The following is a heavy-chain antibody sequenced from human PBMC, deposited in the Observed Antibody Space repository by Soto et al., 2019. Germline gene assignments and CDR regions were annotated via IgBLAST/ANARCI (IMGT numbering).Heavy chain of an antibody. CDR3: ASNDYDFRRGCDGKSYYLEY. V-gene: IGHV4-30-4*01. J-gene: IGHJ4*01. Sequence: QVQLQESGPGLVKPSQTLSLTCTVSGGSISSGDYYWSWIRQPPGKGLEWIGYIYYSGSTYYNPLLKNLFTIAVDTSKNQFPRKIGAVTAADMGVYYCASNDYDFRRGCDGKSYYLEYLGRGTLVTVSS. CDR1: GGSISSGDYY. CDR2: IYYSGST. D-gene: IGHD3-3*01.